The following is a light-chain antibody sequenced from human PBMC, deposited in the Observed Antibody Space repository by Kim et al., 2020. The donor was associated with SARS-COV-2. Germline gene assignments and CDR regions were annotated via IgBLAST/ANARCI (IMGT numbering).Light chain of an antibody. Sequence: GGPATLPCGLGSRSVATNSYPSWYQQPQGQAPSMLIYNTNTRSSGVPDRFSGSILGNKAALTITGAQADDESDYYCVLYMGGGIWVFGGGTQLTVL. CDR3: VLYMGGGIWV. CDR2: NTN. CDR1: SRSVATNSY. V-gene: IGLV8-61*01. J-gene: IGLJ3*02.